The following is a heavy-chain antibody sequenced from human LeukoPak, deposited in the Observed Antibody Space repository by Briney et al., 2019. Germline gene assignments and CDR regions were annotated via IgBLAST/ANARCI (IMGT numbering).Heavy chain of an antibody. D-gene: IGHD6-13*01. CDR1: GLTFSSYW. J-gene: IGHJ4*02. Sequence: GGSLRLSCAASGLTFSSYWTSWVRQAPGKGLEWVANIKQDGSEKYYVDSVKGRFTISRDNAKNSLYLQMNSLRAEDTAVYYCARYRLSSSPTRFDYWGQGTLVTVPS. CDR2: IKQDGSEK. V-gene: IGHV3-7*01. CDR3: ARYRLSSSPTRFDY.